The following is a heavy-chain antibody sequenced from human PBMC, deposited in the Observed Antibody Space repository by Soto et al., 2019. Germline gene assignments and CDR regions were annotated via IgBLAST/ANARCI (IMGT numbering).Heavy chain of an antibody. Sequence: SETLSLTCAVSGYSISSSNWWGWIRQPPGKGLEWIGYIYYSGSTYYNPSLKSRVTMSVDTSKNQFSLKLSSVTAVDTAVYYCARTPYSGASNWFDPWGQGTLVTVSS. D-gene: IGHD5-12*01. V-gene: IGHV4-28*01. CDR1: GYSISSSNW. CDR2: IYYSGST. J-gene: IGHJ5*02. CDR3: ARTPYSGASNWFDP.